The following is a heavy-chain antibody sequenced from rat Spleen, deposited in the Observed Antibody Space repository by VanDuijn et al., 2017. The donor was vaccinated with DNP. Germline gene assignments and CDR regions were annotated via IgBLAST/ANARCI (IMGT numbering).Heavy chain of an antibody. CDR1: GFTFSDYY. CDR3: ARANFDY. CDR2: ISYEGSST. V-gene: IGHV5-22*01. J-gene: IGHJ2*01. Sequence: EVQLVESGGGLVQPGRSLKLSCAASGFTFSDYYMAWVRQAPKKGLEWVASISYEGSSTYYGDSVKGRFTISRDNAKSTLYLQMNSLRSEDTATYYCARANFDYWGQGVMVTVSS.